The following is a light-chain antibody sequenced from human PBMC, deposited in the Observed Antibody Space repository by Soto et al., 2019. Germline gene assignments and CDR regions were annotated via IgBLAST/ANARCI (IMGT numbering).Light chain of an antibody. J-gene: IGKJ5*01. CDR2: TAS. CDR1: QGISSY. CDR3: QQLNSYLIT. Sequence: DIQLTQSPSFLSDSVGDRVTITCRASQGISSYLAWYQQKAGKAPKLLIYTASTLQSGVPSRFSGSGSGTEFTLTISSLQPEDFATYYCQQLNSYLITFGQGTRLEIK. V-gene: IGKV1-9*01.